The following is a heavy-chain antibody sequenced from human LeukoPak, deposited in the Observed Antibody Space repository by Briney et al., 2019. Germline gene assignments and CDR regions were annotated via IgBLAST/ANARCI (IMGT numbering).Heavy chain of an antibody. J-gene: IGHJ4*02. CDR1: GFTFSTYA. CDR2: ISGGGGGT. CDR3: AKGGQYYFDY. D-gene: IGHD1-26*01. V-gene: IGHV3-23*01. Sequence: GGSLRLSCAASGFTFSTYAMSWVRQATGKGLQWVSAISGGGGGTYYADSVKGRFTISRDNSKNTLYLQMNRLRAEDTAVYYCAKGGQYYFDYWGQGTLVTVSS.